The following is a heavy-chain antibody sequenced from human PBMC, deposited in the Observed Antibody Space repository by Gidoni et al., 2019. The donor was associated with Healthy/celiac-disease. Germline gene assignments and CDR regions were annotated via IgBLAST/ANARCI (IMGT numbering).Heavy chain of an antibody. CDR1: GFTFSSYA. CDR2: ISGSGGST. J-gene: IGHJ6*02. D-gene: IGHD3-22*01. Sequence: EVQLLESGGGLVQPGGSLRLSCAASGFTFSSYAMVWVRQAPGKGLDGVSAISGSGGSTYYADSVKGRFTISRDNSKNTLYLQMNSLRAEDTAVYYCAYPHSSGISYYYYYGMDVWGQGTTVTVSS. V-gene: IGHV3-23*01. CDR3: AYPHSSGISYYYYYGMDV.